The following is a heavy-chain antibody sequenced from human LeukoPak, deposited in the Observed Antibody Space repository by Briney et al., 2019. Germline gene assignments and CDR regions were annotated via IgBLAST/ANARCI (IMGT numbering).Heavy chain of an antibody. J-gene: IGHJ4*02. CDR1: GYSISSGYY. V-gene: IGHV4-38-2*01. Sequence: PSETLSLTCAVSGYSISSGYYWGWIRQPPGKGLEWIGTIYYSGSTYYNPSLKSRVTISVDTSKNHFSLKLSSVTAADTAVCYCARALYMLRGLPPSDYWGQGTLVTVSS. CDR2: IYYSGST. D-gene: IGHD3-10*01. CDR3: ARALYMLRGLPPSDY.